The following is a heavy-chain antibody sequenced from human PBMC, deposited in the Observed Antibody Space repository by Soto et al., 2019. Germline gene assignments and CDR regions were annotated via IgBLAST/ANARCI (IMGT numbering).Heavy chain of an antibody. V-gene: IGHV3-23*01. Sequence: PGGSLRLSCAASGFTFSSYTMTWVRPAPGKGLEWVSGISVGATRTYYADSVKGRFSISRDDSKNTLSLQMNSLRGDDTAVYYCAKAGGYMYDAFDIWGQGTMVTVSS. CDR1: GFTFSSYT. D-gene: IGHD3-10*01. CDR3: AKAGGYMYDAFDI. CDR2: ISVGATRT. J-gene: IGHJ3*02.